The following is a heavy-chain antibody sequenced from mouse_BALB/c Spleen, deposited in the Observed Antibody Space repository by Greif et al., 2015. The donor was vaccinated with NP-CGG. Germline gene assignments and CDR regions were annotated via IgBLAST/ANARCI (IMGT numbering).Heavy chain of an antibody. V-gene: IGHV1-7*01. CDR1: GYTFTSYW. CDR3: ARSGTYYFDY. CDR2: INPSTGYT. Sequence: VQLKQSGAELAKPGASVKMSCKASGYTFTSYWMHWVKQRPGQGLEWIGYINPSTGYTEYNQKFKDKATLTADKSSSTAYMQLSSLTSEDSAVYYCARSGTYYFDYWGQGTTLTVSS. D-gene: IGHD4-1*01. J-gene: IGHJ2*01.